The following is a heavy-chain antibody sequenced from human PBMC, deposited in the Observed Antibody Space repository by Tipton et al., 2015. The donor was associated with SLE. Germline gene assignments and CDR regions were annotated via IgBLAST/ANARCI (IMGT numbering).Heavy chain of an antibody. J-gene: IGHJ6*02. D-gene: IGHD6-19*01. CDR2: IKSKTDGGTT. Sequence: SLRLSCAVSGFTFSNAWMSWVRQAPGKGLEWVGRIKSKTDGGTTEYAAPVKGRFTISRDDSKNTLYLQMNSLRAEDTAVYYCGRIAVAGTRGGYGMDVWGQGTTVTVSS. CDR1: GFTFSNAW. CDR3: GRIAVAGTRGGYGMDV. V-gene: IGHV3-15*01.